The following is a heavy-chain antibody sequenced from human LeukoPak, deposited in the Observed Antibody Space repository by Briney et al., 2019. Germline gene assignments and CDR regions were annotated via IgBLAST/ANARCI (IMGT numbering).Heavy chain of an antibody. CDR2: INHSGST. D-gene: IGHD1-26*01. V-gene: IGHV4-34*01. CDR1: GGSFSGYY. CDR3: ATLRPGATYYYYGMDV. J-gene: IGHJ6*04. Sequence: SETLSLTCAVYGGSFSGYYWSWIRQPPGKGLEWIGEINHSGSTNHNPSLKSRVTISVDTSKNQFSLKLSSVTAADTAVYYCATLRPGATYYYYGMDVWGKGTTVTVSS.